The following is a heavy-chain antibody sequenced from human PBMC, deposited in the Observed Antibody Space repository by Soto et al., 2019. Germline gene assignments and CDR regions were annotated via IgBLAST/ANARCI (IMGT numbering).Heavy chain of an antibody. V-gene: IGHV4-39*01. D-gene: IGHD2-21*02. CDR2: IYNSGST. CDR1: GDSISSRSYY. CDR3: ARQRTSVVTQAYFDV. J-gene: IGHJ4*02. Sequence: SETLSLTCTVTGDSISSRSYYWGWIRQPPGRGLEWIGSIYNSGSTYNNQSLRSRVTMSIDTSKDQFSLKLKSVTAADTAMYFCARQRTSVVTQAYFDVWGQGSLVTVSS.